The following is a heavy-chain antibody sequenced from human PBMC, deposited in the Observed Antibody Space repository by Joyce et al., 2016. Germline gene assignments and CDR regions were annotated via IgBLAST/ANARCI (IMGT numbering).Heavy chain of an antibody. J-gene: IGHJ4*02. CDR2: ISCDRSNG. D-gene: IGHD5-18*01. Sequence: QVQLVESGGGVVQPGRSLSLSCAASGFTFSIYAIHWVRQAPGKGVESVAVISCDRSNGYDAYSVKGRFTISRDKSDKALDVQMNSLRSEETAVYYCVKDQTTRGYSYGCDYWGQGSLVTVSS. CDR3: VKDQTTRGYSYGCDY. CDR1: GFTFSIYA. V-gene: IGHV3-30-3*01.